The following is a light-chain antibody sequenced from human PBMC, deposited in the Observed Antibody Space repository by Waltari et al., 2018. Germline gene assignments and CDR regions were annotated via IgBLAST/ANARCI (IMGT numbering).Light chain of an antibody. CDR2: LGS. CDR1: QSLLHSNGYNY. Sequence: DIVMTQSPLSLPVTTVEPSSISCRSSQSLLHSNGYNYLDWYLQKPGQAPQLRIYLGSNRDSGVPDRFSGSGSGTDFTLKISRVEAEDVGVYYCMQALQTPTFGQGTKLEIK. V-gene: IGKV2-28*01. J-gene: IGKJ2*01. CDR3: MQALQTPT.